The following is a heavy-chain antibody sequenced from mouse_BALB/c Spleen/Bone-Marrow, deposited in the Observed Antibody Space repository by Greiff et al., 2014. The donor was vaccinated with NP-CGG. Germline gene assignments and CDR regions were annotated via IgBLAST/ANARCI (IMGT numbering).Heavy chain of an antibody. Sequence: LQESGAELMKPGASVKISCKATGYTFSSYWIEWVKQRPGHGLEWIGEILPGSCSTNYNEKFKGKATFTADTSSNTAYVQLSSLTSEDSAVYYCARELGLRLAYWGQGTLVTASA. J-gene: IGHJ3*01. CDR2: ILPGSCST. CDR1: GYTFSSYW. CDR3: ARELGLRLAY. D-gene: IGHD3-1*01. V-gene: IGHV1-9*01.